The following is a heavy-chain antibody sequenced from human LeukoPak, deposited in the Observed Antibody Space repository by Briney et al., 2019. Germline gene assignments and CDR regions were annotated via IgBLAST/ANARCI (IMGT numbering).Heavy chain of an antibody. CDR3: AKDGVVTITFEY. CDR2: ISGSGGST. Sequence: PGGSLRLSYTASGFTFSSYAMSCVRQAPGKGLEWVSVISGSGGSTFYGDSVKGRFTISRDNSKNTLYLQMNSLRAEDTAVYYCAKDGVVTITFEYWGQGTLVTVSS. CDR1: GFTFSSYA. D-gene: IGHD3-16*01. V-gene: IGHV3-23*01. J-gene: IGHJ4*02.